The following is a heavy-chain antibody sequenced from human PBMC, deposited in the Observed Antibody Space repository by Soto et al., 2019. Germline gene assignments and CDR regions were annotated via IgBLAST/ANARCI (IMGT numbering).Heavy chain of an antibody. CDR3: ASEAQVRSFDCSFDX. Sequence: SETLSLTFTVSGGSISSYYWSWIRQPAGKGLEWILRIDTSGSTNYNPSLKSLVAMSVDTSKNQFSLKLSSVTAAETAVYYCASEAQVRSFDCSFDXWGQVTMVTVSX. J-gene: IGHJ4*02. D-gene: IGHD3-9*01. CDR1: GGSISSYY. CDR2: IDTSGST. V-gene: IGHV4-4*07.